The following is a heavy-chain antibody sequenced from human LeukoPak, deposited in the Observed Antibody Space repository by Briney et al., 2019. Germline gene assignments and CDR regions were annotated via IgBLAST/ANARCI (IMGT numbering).Heavy chain of an antibody. D-gene: IGHD3-16*01. V-gene: IGHV3-23*01. J-gene: IGHJ4*02. CDR2: ISRSGEST. CDR3: AKDYAVGSIDY. CDR1: GFTFSGFA. Sequence: QPGGSLRLSCAASGFTFSGFAMSWIRQAPGKGLEWVSSISRSGESTFYADSVRGRFTISRDNSKNTVSLQMESPRAEDTALYYCAKDYAVGSIDYWGQGTLVTVSS.